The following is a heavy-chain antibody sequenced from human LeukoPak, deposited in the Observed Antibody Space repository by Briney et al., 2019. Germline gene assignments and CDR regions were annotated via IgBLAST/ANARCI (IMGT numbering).Heavy chain of an antibody. CDR2: IIPIFGTA. J-gene: IGHJ3*02. CDR1: GYTFTSYG. CDR3: ARVGANDAFDI. D-gene: IGHD1-26*01. V-gene: IGHV1-69*13. Sequence: SVKVSCKASGYTFTSYGISWVRQAPGQGLEWMGGIIPIFGTANYAQKFQGRVTITADESTSTAYMELSSLRSEDTAVYYCARVGANDAFDIWGQGTMVTVSS.